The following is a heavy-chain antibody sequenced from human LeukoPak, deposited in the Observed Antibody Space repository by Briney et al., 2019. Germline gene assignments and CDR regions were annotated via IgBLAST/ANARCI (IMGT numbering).Heavy chain of an antibody. CDR2: MDPNSGNT. CDR1: GYTFTSYD. CDR3: ARKGPANYYYYYMDV. J-gene: IGHJ6*03. V-gene: IGHV1-8*01. D-gene: IGHD2-2*01. Sequence: ASVKVSCKASGYTFTSYDLNWVRQATGQGLEWMGWMDPNSGNTGYAPKFQGRVTMTRNTSISTAYMELSSLRSEDTAVYYCARKGPANYYYYYMDVWGKGTSVTVSS.